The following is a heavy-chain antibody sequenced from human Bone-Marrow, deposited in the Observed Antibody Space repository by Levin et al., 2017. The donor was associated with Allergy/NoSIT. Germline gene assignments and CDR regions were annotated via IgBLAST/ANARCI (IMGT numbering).Heavy chain of an antibody. D-gene: IGHD2-15*01. J-gene: IGHJ4*02. V-gene: IGHV4-38-2*02. CDR2: IYHNGKT. Sequence: PGGSLRLSCNVSGSSFSSGFHWGWIRQPPGKGLEWIGSIYHNGKTNYNPSLKSRVTVSLDTSKNQFSLRLSSVTAADTALYYCARVVGVVIPAAIDSWGQGTLVTVSS. CDR3: ARVVGVVIPAAIDS. CDR1: GSSFSSGFH.